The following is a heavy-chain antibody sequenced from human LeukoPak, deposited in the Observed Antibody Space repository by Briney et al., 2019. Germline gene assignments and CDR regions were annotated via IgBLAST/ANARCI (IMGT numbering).Heavy chain of an antibody. CDR3: ARDPANYYDSSGYDLNWFDP. J-gene: IGHJ5*02. Sequence: GASVKVSCKASGYTFTSYYMHWVRQAPGQGLEWMGIINPSGGSTSYAQKFQGRVTMTRDTSTSTVYMELSSLRSEDTAVYYCARDPANYYDSSGYDLNWFDPWAREPWSSSPQ. D-gene: IGHD3-22*01. CDR1: GYTFTSYY. V-gene: IGHV1-46*01. CDR2: INPSGGST.